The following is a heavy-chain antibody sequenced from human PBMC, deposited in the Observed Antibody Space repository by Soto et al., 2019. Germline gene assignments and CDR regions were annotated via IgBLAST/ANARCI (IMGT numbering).Heavy chain of an antibody. Sequence: QVQLVESGGGVVQPGRSLRLSCAASGFTFSSYGMHWVRQAPGKGLEWVAVISYDGSNKYYADSVKGRFTISRDNSKNTLYLQMNSLRAEDTAVYYCAKLSITEPTILSPEPGADAFDIWGQGTMVTVSS. V-gene: IGHV3-30*18. CDR3: AKLSITEPTILSPEPGADAFDI. J-gene: IGHJ3*02. D-gene: IGHD5-12*01. CDR1: GFTFSSYG. CDR2: ISYDGSNK.